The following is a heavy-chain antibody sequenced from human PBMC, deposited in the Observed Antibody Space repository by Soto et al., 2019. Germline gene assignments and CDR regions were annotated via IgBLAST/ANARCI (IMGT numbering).Heavy chain of an antibody. CDR1: GFTFSNAW. Sequence: EVQLVESGGGLVKPGGSLRLSCAASGFTFSNAWMTWVRQAPGKGLEWVGRSKSKTDGGTTDYAAPVKGRFTISRDDSKNTLYLQMNSLKTEDTAAYYCATDGGYTYGYDSWGQGTLVTVSS. V-gene: IGHV3-15*01. D-gene: IGHD5-18*01. CDR3: ATDGGYTYGYDS. CDR2: SKSKTDGGTT. J-gene: IGHJ4*02.